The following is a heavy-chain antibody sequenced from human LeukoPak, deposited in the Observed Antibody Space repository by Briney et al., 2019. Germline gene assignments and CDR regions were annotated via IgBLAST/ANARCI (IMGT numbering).Heavy chain of an antibody. Sequence: ASVKVSCKASGYTFTSYHMHWVRQAAGQELEWMGISNPNSDYTNYAEKFQGRVTMTRDTSTSTVYMELSSLRSEDTAVYYCARDGNNWNVDYWGQGTLVTVSS. CDR1: GYTFTSYH. CDR3: ARDGNNWNVDY. D-gene: IGHD1-20*01. J-gene: IGHJ4*02. CDR2: SNPNSDYT. V-gene: IGHV1-46*01.